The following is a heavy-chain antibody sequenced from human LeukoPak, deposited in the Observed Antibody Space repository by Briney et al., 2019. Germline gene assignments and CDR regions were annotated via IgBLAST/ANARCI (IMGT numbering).Heavy chain of an antibody. D-gene: IGHD6-13*01. CDR1: GYTFTSYY. V-gene: IGHV1-46*01. CDR3: ARDLAAAGAFDAFDI. J-gene: IGHJ3*02. CDR2: INPSGGST. Sequence: ASVKVSCKASGYTFTSYYMHWVRQASGQGLEWMGIINPSGGSTSYAQKFQGRVTMTRDTSTSTVYMELSSLRSEDTAVYYCARDLAAAGAFDAFDIWGQGTMVTVSS.